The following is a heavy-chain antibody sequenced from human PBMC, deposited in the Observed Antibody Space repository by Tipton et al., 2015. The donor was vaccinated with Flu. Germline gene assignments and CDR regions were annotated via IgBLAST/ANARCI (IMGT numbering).Heavy chain of an antibody. CDR2: MNPNSGNT. CDR1: GYTFTSYD. Sequence: QSGAEVKKPGASVKVSCKASGYTFTSYDFNWVRQTTGQGLEWMGWMNPNSGNTGYAQKFQGRVTMTRNTSISTAYMELSSLRSEDTAVYYCARSSIAARPYPPYYGMDVWGQGTTVTVSS. D-gene: IGHD6-6*01. V-gene: IGHV1-8*01. CDR3: ARSSIAARPYPPYYGMDV. J-gene: IGHJ6*02.